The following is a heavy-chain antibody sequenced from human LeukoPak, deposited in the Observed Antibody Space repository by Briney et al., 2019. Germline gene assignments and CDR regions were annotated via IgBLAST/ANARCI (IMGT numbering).Heavy chain of an antibody. CDR2: IYYSGST. V-gene: IGHV4-39*07. CDR1: GGSISSSSYY. D-gene: IGHD2-2*01. CDR3: ARDFPIYCSSTSCYGWFDP. Sequence: SETLSLTCTVSGGSISSSSYYWGWIRQPPGKGLEWIGSIYYSGSTYYNPSLKSRVTISVDTSKNQFSLKLSSVTAADTAVYYCARDFPIYCSSTSCYGWFDPWGQGTLVTVSS. J-gene: IGHJ5*02.